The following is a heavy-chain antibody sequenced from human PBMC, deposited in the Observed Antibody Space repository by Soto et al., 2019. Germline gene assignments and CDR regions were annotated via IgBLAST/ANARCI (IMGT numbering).Heavy chain of an antibody. V-gene: IGHV3-9*03. J-gene: IGHJ4*02. CDR2: ISWNSGSI. D-gene: IGHD2-2*02. CDR1: GFTFDDYA. Sequence: EVQLVESGGGLVQPGRSLRLSCAASGFTFDDYAMHWVRQAPGKGLEWVSGISWNSGSIGYADSVKGRFTISRDNAKNSLYLQMNSLRAEDMALYYCARSISYPYYFDYWGQGTLVTVSS. CDR3: ARSISYPYYFDY.